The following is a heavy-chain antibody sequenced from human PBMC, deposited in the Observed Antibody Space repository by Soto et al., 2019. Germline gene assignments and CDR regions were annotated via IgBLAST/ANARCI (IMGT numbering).Heavy chain of an antibody. CDR3: GLLIAVAAPVDY. CDR2: IIPIFGTA. D-gene: IGHD6-19*01. CDR1: GGTFSSYA. J-gene: IGHJ4*02. Sequence: ASVKVSCKASGGTFSSYAISWVRQAPGQGLEWMGGIIPIFGTANYAQKFQGRVTITADESTSTAYMELSSLRSEDTAVYYCGLLIAVAAPVDYWGQGTLVTVSS. V-gene: IGHV1-69*13.